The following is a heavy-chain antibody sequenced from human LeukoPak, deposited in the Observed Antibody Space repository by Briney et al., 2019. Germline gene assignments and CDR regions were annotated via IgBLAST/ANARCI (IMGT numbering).Heavy chain of an antibody. CDR2: ISYDGSNK. D-gene: IGHD3-22*01. CDR1: GFTFSINV. Sequence: GGSLRLSCAASGFTFSINVMHWVRQAPGKGLEWVALISYDGSNKYYADSVKSRFTISRDNSKNTLFLQMNSLKAEDTAVYYCARAAPSYYYDSSGSTYYFDYWGQGTLVTVSS. V-gene: IGHV3-30*04. CDR3: ARAAPSYYYDSSGSTYYFDY. J-gene: IGHJ4*02.